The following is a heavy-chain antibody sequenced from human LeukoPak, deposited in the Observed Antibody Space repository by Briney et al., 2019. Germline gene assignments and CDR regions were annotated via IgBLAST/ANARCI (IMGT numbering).Heavy chain of an antibody. Sequence: GESLKISCKGSGYSFTSYWIAWVRQMPGKGLEWMGIIYPGDSDTRYSPSFQGQVTISAANSISTAYLQWSSLKASGTAMYYCAGLGGEMAAMGDAFDIWGQGTMVTVSS. D-gene: IGHD5-24*01. CDR2: IYPGDSDT. V-gene: IGHV5-51*01. CDR3: AGLGGEMAAMGDAFDI. CDR1: GYSFTSYW. J-gene: IGHJ3*02.